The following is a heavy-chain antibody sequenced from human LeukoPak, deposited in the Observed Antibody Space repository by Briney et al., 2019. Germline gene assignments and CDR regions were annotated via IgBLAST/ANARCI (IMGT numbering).Heavy chain of an antibody. D-gene: IGHD4-17*01. CDR1: GFDFSSHA. CDR2: ISSSSSTI. J-gene: IGHJ4*02. Sequence: GGSLRLSCVASGFDFSSHAMTWVRQAPGKGLEWVSYISSSSSTIYYAESVRGRFTISRDNVQSSVYLQMNSLRVEDTAVYYCARDPMTLVTSRSAVDGNPPEYWGLGTLVTVSS. V-gene: IGHV3-48*01. CDR3: ARDPMTLVTSRSAVDGNPPEY.